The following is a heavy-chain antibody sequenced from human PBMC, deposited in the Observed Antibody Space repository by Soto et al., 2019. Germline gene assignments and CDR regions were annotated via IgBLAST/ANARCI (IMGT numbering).Heavy chain of an antibody. J-gene: IGHJ4*02. CDR2: ISAYNGNT. Sequence: ASVKFSCKASGYTFTSYGISWVRQAPGQGLEWMGWISAYNGNTNYAQKLQGRVTMTTDTSTSTAYMELRSLRSDDTAVYYCARQIYDSDSGPNFQYYFDSWGQGTLVTVSS. CDR3: ARQIYDSDSGPNFQYYFDS. CDR1: GYTFTSYG. D-gene: IGHD3-22*01. V-gene: IGHV1-18*04.